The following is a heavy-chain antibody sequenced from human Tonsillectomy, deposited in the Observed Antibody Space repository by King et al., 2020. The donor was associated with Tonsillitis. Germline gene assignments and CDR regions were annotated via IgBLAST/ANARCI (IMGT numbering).Heavy chain of an antibody. Sequence: DVQLVESGGGLVQPGGSLRLSCAASGFTFSNYALTWVRQAPGKGLEWVSTVSGSGDRTSYADAVKGRFTISRDNSKNTLYLQLNGLRAEDTAVYYCAKITDFDFRFDPWGQGTLVTVSS. CDR2: VSGSGDRT. D-gene: IGHD3/OR15-3a*01. CDR3: AKITDFDFRFDP. V-gene: IGHV3-23*04. CDR1: GFTFSNYA. J-gene: IGHJ5*02.